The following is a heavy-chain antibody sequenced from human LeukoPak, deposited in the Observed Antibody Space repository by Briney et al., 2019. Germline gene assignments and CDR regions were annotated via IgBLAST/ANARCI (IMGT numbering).Heavy chain of an antibody. CDR3: AKARWEPNFDY. Sequence: PGGSLRLSCAASGFTFGDYAMHWVRQGPGKSLEWVSLINENGDIAYYGDSVRGRFTVSRDNAKNSLYLQMNSLTTEDTALYYCAKARWEPNFDYWGQGTLVTVSS. V-gene: IGHV3-43*02. J-gene: IGHJ4*02. CDR2: INENGDIA. CDR1: GFTFGDYA. D-gene: IGHD1-26*01.